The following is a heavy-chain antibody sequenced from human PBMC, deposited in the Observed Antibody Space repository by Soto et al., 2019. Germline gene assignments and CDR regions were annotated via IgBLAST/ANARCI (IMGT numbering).Heavy chain of an antibody. CDR3: VRGLRWRDLDY. J-gene: IGHJ4*02. CDR1: GYSFTNND. V-gene: IGHV1-2*02. Sequence: ASVKVSCKASGYSFTNNDVTWVRQAPGQGLEWMGCMNPGSDATDYAQKLRGRVTMARDTSIGTASMELSRLRSDDNAVYYCVRGLRWRDLDYWGQGTPVTVSS. D-gene: IGHD2-15*01. CDR2: MNPGSDAT.